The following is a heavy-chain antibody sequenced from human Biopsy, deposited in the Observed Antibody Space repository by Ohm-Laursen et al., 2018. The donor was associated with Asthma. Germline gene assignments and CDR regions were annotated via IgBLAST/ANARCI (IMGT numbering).Heavy chain of an antibody. Sequence: SLRLSCSASGFTFGDYCMSWVRQVPGKGLEWVANIKHDGSEKNHVDSLKGRSTISRDNAKNLLFLQMNSLRAEDTAVYYCARTFHFWSPYHAEHYQLWGQGTLVTVSS. J-gene: IGHJ1*01. V-gene: IGHV3-7*01. CDR2: IKHDGSEK. CDR1: GFTFGDYC. D-gene: IGHD3-3*01. CDR3: ARTFHFWSPYHAEHYQL.